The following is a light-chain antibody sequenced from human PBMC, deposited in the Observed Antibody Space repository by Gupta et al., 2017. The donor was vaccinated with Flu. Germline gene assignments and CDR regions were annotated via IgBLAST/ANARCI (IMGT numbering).Light chain of an antibody. CDR2: KDS. Sequence: SPGQTARITCSGDALPKQYAYWYQQKPGQAPVLVIYKDSERPSGIPERFSGSSSGTTVTLTMSGVQAEDEADYYCQSADSSGPWVFGGGTKL. CDR3: QSADSSGPWV. J-gene: IGLJ3*02. CDR1: ALPKQY. V-gene: IGLV3-25*03.